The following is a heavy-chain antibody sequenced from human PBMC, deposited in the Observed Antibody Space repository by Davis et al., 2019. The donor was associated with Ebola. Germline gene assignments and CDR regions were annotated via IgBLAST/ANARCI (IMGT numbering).Heavy chain of an antibody. CDR2: MNPNSGNT. D-gene: IGHD6-19*01. V-gene: IGHV1-8*02. CDR3: ARGRVTAVAGYYYGMDV. CDR1: GYKLTSYA. Sequence: ASVKVSCKASGYKLTSYAMNWVRQAPGQGLEWMGWMNPNSGNTGYAQKFQGRVTMTRNTSISTAYMELSSLRSEDTAVYYCARGRVTAVAGYYYGMDVWGKGTTVTVSS. J-gene: IGHJ6*04.